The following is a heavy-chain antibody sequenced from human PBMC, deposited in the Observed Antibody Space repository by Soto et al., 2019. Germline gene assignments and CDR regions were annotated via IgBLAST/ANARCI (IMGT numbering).Heavy chain of an antibody. D-gene: IGHD2-2*01. CDR2: IIPILGIA. J-gene: IGHJ4*02. CDR1: GGTFSSYT. CDR3: AGSEGVVVPAAVDY. V-gene: IGHV1-69*02. Sequence: QVQLVQSGAEVKKPGSSVKVSCKASGGTFSSYTISWVRQAPGQGLEWMGRIIPILGIANYAQKFQGRVTXXAXKXXSTAYMELSSLRSEDTAVYYCAGSEGVVVPAAVDYWGQGTLVTVSS.